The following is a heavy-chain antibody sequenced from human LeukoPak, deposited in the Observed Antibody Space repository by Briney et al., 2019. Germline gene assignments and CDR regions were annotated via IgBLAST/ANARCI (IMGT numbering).Heavy chain of an antibody. V-gene: IGHV3-66*01. CDR3: VRDPGIAAAGYYYYYGMDV. CDR2: IYSGGST. CDR1: GFTVSSNY. J-gene: IGHJ6*02. Sequence: PGGSLRLSCAASGFTVSSNYMSWVRQAPGKGLEWVSVIYSGGSTYYADSVKGRFTISRDNSKNTLYLQMNSLRAEDTAVYYCVRDPGIAAAGYYYYYGMDVWGQGTTVTVSS. D-gene: IGHD6-13*01.